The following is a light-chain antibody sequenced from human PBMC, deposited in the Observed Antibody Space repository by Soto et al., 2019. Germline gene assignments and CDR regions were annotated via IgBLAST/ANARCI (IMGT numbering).Light chain of an antibody. J-gene: IGKJ2*01. CDR3: QHYGRSAYT. Sequence: EIVLTQSPGTLSLSPGERATLSCRASQSVSSNYLAWYQQKPGQAPRLLIYGASSRATGIPDRFSGSGFGTDFTLTISRLEPEDFAVYYCQHYGRSAYTSGQGTTLEIK. CDR2: GAS. CDR1: QSVSSNY. V-gene: IGKV3-20*01.